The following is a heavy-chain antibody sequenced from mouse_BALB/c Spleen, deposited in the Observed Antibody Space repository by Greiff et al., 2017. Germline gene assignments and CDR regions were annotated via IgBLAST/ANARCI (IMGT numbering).Heavy chain of an antibody. CDR2: ISSGGGST. Sequence: EVKVVESGGGLVKPGGSLKLSCAASGFAFSSYDMSWVRQTPEKRLEWVAYISSGGGSTYYPDTVKGRFTISRDNAKNILYLQMSSLKSEDTAMYYCARFLRRYAMDYWGQGTSVTVSS. V-gene: IGHV5-12-1*01. CDR1: GFAFSSYD. D-gene: IGHD2-12*01. CDR3: ARFLRRYAMDY. J-gene: IGHJ4*01.